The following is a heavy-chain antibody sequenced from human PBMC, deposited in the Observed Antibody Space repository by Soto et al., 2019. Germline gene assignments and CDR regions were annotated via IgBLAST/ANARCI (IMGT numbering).Heavy chain of an antibody. D-gene: IGHD3-3*01. CDR2: IYYSGST. CDR1: GGSISSSSYY. J-gene: IGHJ5*02. CDR3: ARASGFLEWLNWFDP. V-gene: IGHV4-39*01. Sequence: TSETLSLTCTVSGGSISSSSYYWGWIRQPPGKGLEWIGSIYYSGSTYYNPSLKSRVTISVDTSKNQFSLKLSSVTAADTAVYYCARASGFLEWLNWFDPWGQGTLVTVSS.